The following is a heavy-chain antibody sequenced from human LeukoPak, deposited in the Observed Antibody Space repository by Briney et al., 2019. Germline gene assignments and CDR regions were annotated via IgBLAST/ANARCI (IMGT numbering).Heavy chain of an antibody. J-gene: IGHJ5*02. Sequence: PGGSLRLSCAASGFTFSSYAMSGVRQAPGKGLEWVSALSGSGGSTYYADSVKGRFTISKDNSKNTLYLQMNSLRVEDTAVYYCAKETGIAAAGTGFNWFDPWGQGTLVTVSS. D-gene: IGHD6-13*01. CDR3: AKETGIAAAGTGFNWFDP. V-gene: IGHV3-23*01. CDR2: LSGSGGST. CDR1: GFTFSSYA.